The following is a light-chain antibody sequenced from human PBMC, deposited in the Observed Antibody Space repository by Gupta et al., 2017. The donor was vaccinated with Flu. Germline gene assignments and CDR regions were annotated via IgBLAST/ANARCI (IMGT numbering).Light chain of an antibody. V-gene: IGLV4-69*01. CDR2: LNSDGSH. CDR3: QTWGTGAGV. J-gene: IGLJ3*02. CDR1: SGHSSYA. Sequence: QLVLTQSPSASASLGASVKLPCTLSSGHSSYAIAWHQQQPEKGPRYLMKLNSDGSHSKGDGIPDRFSGSSSGADRYLTISSLQSEDEADYYCQTWGTGAGVFGGGTKLTVL.